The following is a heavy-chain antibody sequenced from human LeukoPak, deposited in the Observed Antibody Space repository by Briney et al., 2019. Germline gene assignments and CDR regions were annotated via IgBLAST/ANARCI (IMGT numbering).Heavy chain of an antibody. CDR1: GGSISSSNYY. CDR2: MYYSGSTYSGST. V-gene: IGHV4-39*01. CDR3: ARHDFYGGTYSDWFDP. Sequence: PSETLSHTCTVSGGSISSSNYYWGWIRQPPGKGLEWIGSMYYSGSTYSGSTYYNPSLKSRVTISVDTSQNQFSLKLSSVTAADTAVYYCARHDFYGGTYSDWFDPWGQGILVAVSS. D-gene: IGHD4-23*01. J-gene: IGHJ5*02.